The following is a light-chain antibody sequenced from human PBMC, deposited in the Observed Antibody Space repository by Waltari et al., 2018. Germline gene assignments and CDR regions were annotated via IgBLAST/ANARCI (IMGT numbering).Light chain of an antibody. V-gene: IGKV1-39*01. CDR3: QQSNSMPLT. J-gene: IGKJ4*01. CDR1: QSIGGY. CDR2: DAS. Sequence: DIHMTQSPSSLSASVGDRVTITCRASQSIGGYLNWYQQKPGKAPDLLIYDASSLQSGGPSRFSGSGSGTDFTLTITTLQPEDFATYYCQQSNSMPLTFGGGTKVEIK.